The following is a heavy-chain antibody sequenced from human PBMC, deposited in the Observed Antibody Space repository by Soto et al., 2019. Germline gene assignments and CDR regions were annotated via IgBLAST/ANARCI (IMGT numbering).Heavy chain of an antibody. CDR1: GFSFSLFW. CDR3: ARTGWRLSSYYLDY. CDR2: INEDGSKK. J-gene: IGHJ4*02. D-gene: IGHD3-16*01. Sequence: PGGSLRLSCAASGFSFSLFWMSWVRQTPGKGLEWVANINEDGSKKFFADSVKGRFTISRDNAKNSLSLQMNSLTADDTAVYYCARTGWRLSSYYLDYWGQGTLVTVSS. V-gene: IGHV3-7*03.